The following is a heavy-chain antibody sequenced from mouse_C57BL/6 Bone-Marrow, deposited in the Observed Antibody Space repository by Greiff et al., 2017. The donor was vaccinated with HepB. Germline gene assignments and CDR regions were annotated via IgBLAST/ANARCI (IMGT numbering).Heavy chain of an antibody. D-gene: IGHD3-2*01. CDR3: TTGETDRSEH. J-gene: IGHJ2*01. CDR1: GFNIKDDY. V-gene: IGHV14-4*01. CDR2: IDPENGDT. Sequence: VQLQQSGAELVRPGASVKLSCTASGFNIKDDYMHWVKQRPEQGLEWIGWIDPENGDTEYASKFQGKATITADTSSNTAYLQLSSLTSEETAVYYRTTGETDRSEHWGQGPTLTVSS.